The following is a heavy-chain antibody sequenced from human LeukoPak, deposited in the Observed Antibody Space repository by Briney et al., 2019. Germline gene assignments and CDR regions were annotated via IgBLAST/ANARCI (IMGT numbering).Heavy chain of an antibody. Sequence: PSETLSLTCTVSGGSISSYYWSWIRQPAGKGLEWIGRIYTSGSTNYNPSLKSRVTMSVDTSKNQFSLKLSSVAAADTAVYYCARGGGELRLWFGETNWIDPWGQGTLVTVSS. D-gene: IGHD3-10*01. CDR1: GGSISSYY. V-gene: IGHV4-4*07. J-gene: IGHJ5*02. CDR3: ARGGGELRLWFGETNWIDP. CDR2: IYTSGST.